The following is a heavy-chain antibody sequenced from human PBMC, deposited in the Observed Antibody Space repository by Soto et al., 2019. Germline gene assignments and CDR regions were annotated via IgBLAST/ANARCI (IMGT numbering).Heavy chain of an antibody. D-gene: IGHD6-13*01. CDR3: ARASGIAVARRPPLYYFDY. V-gene: IGHV4-31*03. J-gene: IGHJ4*02. CDR2: IYYSGST. CDR1: GGSISSGGYY. Sequence: SETLSLTCTVSGGSISSGGYYWSWIRQHPGKGLEWIGYIYYSGSTYYNPSLKSRVTISVDTSKNQFSLKLSSVTAADTAVYYCARASGIAVARRPPLYYFDYWGQGTLVNVSS.